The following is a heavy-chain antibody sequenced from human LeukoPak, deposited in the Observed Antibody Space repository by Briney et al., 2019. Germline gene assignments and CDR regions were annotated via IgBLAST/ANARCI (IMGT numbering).Heavy chain of an antibody. CDR3: ARRLYQLSRYAFDI. J-gene: IGHJ3*02. Sequence: PSETLSLTCAVYGGSFSDYYWTWLRQPPGKGLEWIGEINHGGSANCNPSLKSRVTISVDTSKNQFSLKLNSVTAADTAVYYCARRLYQLSRYAFDIWGQGTMVTVSS. CDR2: INHGGSA. V-gene: IGHV4-34*01. D-gene: IGHD3-16*02. CDR1: GGSFSDYY.